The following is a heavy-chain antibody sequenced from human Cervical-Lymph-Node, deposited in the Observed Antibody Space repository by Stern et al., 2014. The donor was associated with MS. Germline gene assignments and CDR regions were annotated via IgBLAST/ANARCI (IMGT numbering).Heavy chain of an antibody. D-gene: IGHD2-2*01. CDR1: GGSISSGDYY. Sequence: QLQLQESGPGLVKPSQTLSLTCTVSGGSISSGDYYWSWIRQPPGKGLEWIGYIYSSGSTYYNPSLKSRVTISVDTSKNQFSLKLSSVTAADTAVYYCASANCSSTSCPNWFDPWGQGTLVTVSS. CDR3: ASANCSSTSCPNWFDP. CDR2: IYSSGST. J-gene: IGHJ5*02. V-gene: IGHV4-30-4*01.